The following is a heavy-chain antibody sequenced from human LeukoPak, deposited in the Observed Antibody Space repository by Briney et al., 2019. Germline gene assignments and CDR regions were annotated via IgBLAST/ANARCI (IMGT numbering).Heavy chain of an antibody. CDR3: AKSPGTTVTTTPLDY. V-gene: IGHV3-23*01. J-gene: IGHJ4*02. CDR2: ISDSGYST. CDR1: GFPFSIYA. Sequence: PGGSLRLSCAASGFPFSIYAMSWVRQAPGKGLEWVSVISDSGYSTYYADSVKGRFTILRDNSKNTLYLQMNSLRAEDTAVYYCAKSPGTTVTTTPLDYWGQGTLVTVSS. D-gene: IGHD4-17*01.